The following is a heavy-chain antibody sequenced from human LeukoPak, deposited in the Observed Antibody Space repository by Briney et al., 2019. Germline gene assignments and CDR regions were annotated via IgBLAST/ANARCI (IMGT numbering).Heavy chain of an antibody. CDR1: GYTFTGYY. Sequence: ASVKVSCKASGYTFTGYYMHWVRQAPGQGLEWMGWINPNSGGTNYAQKFQGRVTMTRDTSISTAYMELSRLRSDDTAVYYCARKLDYGDYVFDYWGQGTLVTVSS. J-gene: IGHJ4*02. D-gene: IGHD4-17*01. V-gene: IGHV1-2*02. CDR2: INPNSGGT. CDR3: ARKLDYGDYVFDY.